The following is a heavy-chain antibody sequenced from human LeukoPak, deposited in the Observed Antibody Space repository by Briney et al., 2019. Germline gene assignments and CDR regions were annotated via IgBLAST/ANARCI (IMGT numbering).Heavy chain of an antibody. CDR1: GGSLSSSSYY. Sequence: SETLSLTRTVSGGSLSSSSYYWGWIRQPPGKGLEWIGSIYYSGSTSYNPSLKSRVTISVDTSKSQFSLKLSSVTAADTAVYYCARPGGRVEYFQHWGQGTLVTVSS. CDR2: IYYSGST. J-gene: IGHJ1*01. D-gene: IGHD1-14*01. V-gene: IGHV4-39*01. CDR3: ARPGGRVEYFQH.